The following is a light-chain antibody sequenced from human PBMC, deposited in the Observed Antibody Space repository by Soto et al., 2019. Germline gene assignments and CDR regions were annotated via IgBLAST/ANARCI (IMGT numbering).Light chain of an antibody. J-gene: IGLJ3*02. CDR3: CSYAGNSLWV. V-gene: IGLV2-11*01. CDR2: DVS. CDR1: SSDVGGYNY. Sequence: QSALTQPRSVSGSPGQSVTISCTGTSSDVGGYNYVSWYQQHPGKAPKLMIYDVSKWPSGVPDRFSGSKSVNTASLTISGRQAEDYANYYCCSYAGNSLWVFGGGTKLTVL.